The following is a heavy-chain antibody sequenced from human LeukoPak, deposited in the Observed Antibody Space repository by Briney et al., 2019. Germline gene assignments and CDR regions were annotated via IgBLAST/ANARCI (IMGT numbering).Heavy chain of an antibody. CDR2: IYYSGST. J-gene: IGHJ4*02. V-gene: IGHV4-59*08. CDR3: ARRRSSGWFFDY. D-gene: IGHD6-19*01. Sequence: SETLSLTCTVSGGSISSYYWSWIRQPPGKGLEWIGYIYYSGSTNYNPSLKSRVTISVDTSKNQFSLKLSSVTAADTAVYYCARRRSSGWFFDYWGQGTLVTVSS. CDR1: GGSISSYY.